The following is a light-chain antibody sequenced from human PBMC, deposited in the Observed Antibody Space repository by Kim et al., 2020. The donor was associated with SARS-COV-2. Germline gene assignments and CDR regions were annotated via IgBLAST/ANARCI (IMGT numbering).Light chain of an antibody. CDR3: QAWDTDSAV. CDR1: RLGDKY. Sequence: SYELTQPPSMSVSPGQTATITCSGDRLGDKYTYWYQQKAGQSPVLVIYKDAKRPSGIPGRFSGSNSGNTATLTISGTQAMDEADYYCQAWDTDSAVFGGGTQLTVL. CDR2: KDA. V-gene: IGLV3-1*01. J-gene: IGLJ2*01.